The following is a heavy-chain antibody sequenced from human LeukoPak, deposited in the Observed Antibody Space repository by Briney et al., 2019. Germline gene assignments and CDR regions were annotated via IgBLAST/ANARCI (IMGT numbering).Heavy chain of an antibody. V-gene: IGHV4-4*02. CDR3: ARDYYGSGSYAPAFDI. CDR1: GGSISSSNW. CDR2: IYHSGST. D-gene: IGHD3-10*01. J-gene: IGHJ3*02. Sequence: SGTLSLTCAVSGGSISSSNWWSWVRQPPGKGLEWIGEIYHSGSTYYNPSLKSRVTISVDRSKNQFSLKLSSVTAADTAVYYCARDYYGSGSYAPAFDIWGQGTMVTVSS.